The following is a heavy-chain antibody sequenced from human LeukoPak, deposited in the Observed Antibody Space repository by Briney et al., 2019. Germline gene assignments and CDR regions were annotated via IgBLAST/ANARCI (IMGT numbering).Heavy chain of an antibody. CDR2: ISTSSSYI. V-gene: IGHV3-21*01. Sequence: GGSRRLSCAASGFTFSSYEMNWVRQAPGKGLEWVSFISTSSSYIYYGDSVKGRFTISRDNAKNSLYLQMNSLRAEDTAVYYCARAPLAGRNFMNSFDYWGQGTLVTVSS. CDR1: GFTFSSYE. D-gene: IGHD4-23*01. J-gene: IGHJ4*02. CDR3: ARAPLAGRNFMNSFDY.